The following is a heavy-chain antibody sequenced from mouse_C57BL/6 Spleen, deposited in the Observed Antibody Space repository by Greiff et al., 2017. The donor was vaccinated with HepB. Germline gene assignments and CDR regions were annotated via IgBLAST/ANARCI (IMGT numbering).Heavy chain of an antibody. Sequence: EVMLVESEGGLVQPGSSMKLSCTASGFTFSDYYMAWVRQVPEKGLEWVANINYDGSSTYYLDSLKSRFIISRDNAKNILYLQMSSLKSEDTATYYCARGVYYYGSSWFAYWGQGTLVTVSA. D-gene: IGHD1-1*01. CDR1: GFTFSDYY. V-gene: IGHV5-16*01. CDR3: ARGVYYYGSSWFAY. CDR2: INYDGSST. J-gene: IGHJ3*01.